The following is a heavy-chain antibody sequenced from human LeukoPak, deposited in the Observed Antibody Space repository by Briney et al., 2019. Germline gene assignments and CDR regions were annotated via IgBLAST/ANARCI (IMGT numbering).Heavy chain of an antibody. Sequence: GGSLRLSCAASGFTFSSYWMSWVRQAPGKGLEWVANIKQDGSEKYYVDSVKGRFTISRDNAKNSLYLQMNSLRAEDAAVYYCARDRKSGEWDLVPWGQATLVTVSS. J-gene: IGHJ4*02. CDR3: ARDRKSGEWDLVP. CDR1: GFTFSSYW. CDR2: IKQDGSEK. V-gene: IGHV3-7*01. D-gene: IGHD1-26*01.